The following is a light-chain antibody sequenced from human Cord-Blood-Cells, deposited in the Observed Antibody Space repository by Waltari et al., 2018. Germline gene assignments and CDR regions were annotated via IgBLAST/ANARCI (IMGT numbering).Light chain of an antibody. CDR3: QSYDSSLSGYV. Sequence: QSVLTQPPSVSGAPGQRVTISCTGSSSNIGAGYDVHWYQQLPGTAPKLLIYGNGHRHSGVPDRFAGSKSGTSASLAITGLQAEDEADYYCQSYDSSLSGYVFGTGTKVTVL. CDR1: SSNIGAGYD. J-gene: IGLJ1*01. V-gene: IGLV1-40*01. CDR2: GNG.